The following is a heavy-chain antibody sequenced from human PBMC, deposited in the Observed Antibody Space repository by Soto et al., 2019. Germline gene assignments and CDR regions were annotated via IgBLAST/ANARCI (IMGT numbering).Heavy chain of an antibody. J-gene: IGHJ6*02. CDR2: IYYSGST. CDR3: ARSPKNYDILTGYYWNPWYYYYGMDV. V-gene: IGHV4-61*08. Sequence: SETLSLTCTVSGGSISSGGYYWSWIRQHPGKGLEWIGYIYYSGSTYYNPSLKSRVTISVDTSKNQFSLKLSSVTAADTAVYYCARSPKNYDILTGYYWNPWYYYYGMDVWGQGTTVTVSS. CDR1: GGSISSGGYY. D-gene: IGHD3-9*01.